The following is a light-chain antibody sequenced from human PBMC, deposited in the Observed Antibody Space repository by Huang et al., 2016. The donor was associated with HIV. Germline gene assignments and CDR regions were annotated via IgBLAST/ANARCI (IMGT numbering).Light chain of an antibody. CDR3: QQYYTTPRDT. CDR1: QDIRSS. V-gene: IGKV1-NL1*01. CDR2: AAS. Sequence: DIQMTQSPSSLSASVGDRVTITCRASQDIRSSLAWYQQKPGKAPKLLLFAASRLESGVPSRCSGSRSWTDYTLTISSLQPEDFATYYCQQYYTTPRDTFGQGTRLAIK. J-gene: IGKJ5*01.